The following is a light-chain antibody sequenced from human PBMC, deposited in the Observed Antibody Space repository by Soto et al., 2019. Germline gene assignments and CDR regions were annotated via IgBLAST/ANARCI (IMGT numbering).Light chain of an antibody. J-gene: IGKJ1*01. CDR2: GAS. CDR1: QSVSSSY. V-gene: IGKV3-20*01. CDR3: QQYGSSPET. Sequence: EIVLTQSPGNLSLSPGARATLSCRAIQSVSSSYLAWYQQKPGQAPRLLIYGASSRATGIPDRFSGSGSGTDFNLTISRLEPEDFAVYYCQQYGSSPETFGQGTKVEIK.